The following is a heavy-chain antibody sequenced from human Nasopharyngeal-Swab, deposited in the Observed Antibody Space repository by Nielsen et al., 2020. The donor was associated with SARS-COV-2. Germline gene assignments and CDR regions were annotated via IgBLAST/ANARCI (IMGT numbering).Heavy chain of an antibody. CDR3: AKDLAKTVASATPYYYGMDV. D-gene: IGHD5-12*01. CDR2: ISYDGNNK. J-gene: IGHJ6*02. V-gene: IGHV3-30*18. Sequence: WIRQPPGKGLEWVSVISYDGNNKYYADSVKGRFTISRDTSKNTLYLQMDSLRAEDTAMYYCAKDLAKTVASATPYYYGMDVWGQGTTVTVSS.